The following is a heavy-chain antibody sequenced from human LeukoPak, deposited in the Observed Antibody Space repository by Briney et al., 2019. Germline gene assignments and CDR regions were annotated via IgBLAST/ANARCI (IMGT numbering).Heavy chain of an antibody. CDR2: IYYSGST. CDR1: GGSISSYY. Sequence: SETLSLTCTVSGGSISSYYWSWIRQPAGKGLEWIGYIYYSGSTNYNPSLKSRVTISVDTSKSQFSLKLSSVTAADTAVYYCARRQPNTSHFDPWGQGTQVTVSS. J-gene: IGHJ5*02. CDR3: ARRQPNTSHFDP. V-gene: IGHV4-59*08. D-gene: IGHD2-2*01.